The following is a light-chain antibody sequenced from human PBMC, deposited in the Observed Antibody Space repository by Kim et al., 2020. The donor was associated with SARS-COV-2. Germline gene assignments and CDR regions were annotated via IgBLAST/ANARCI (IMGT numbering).Light chain of an antibody. CDR2: GAS. V-gene: IGKV1-12*01. CDR1: QGIGSW. CDR3: QQGNSFPLT. J-gene: IGKJ4*01. Sequence: DIQMTQSPSSVSASVGDTVTITCRASQGIGSWLAWYQQKPGEAPKHLVYGASFLQSGVPSRFSGSGSGTDFTLTITTLQPEDFATYYCQQGNSFPLTFGGGTKVDIK.